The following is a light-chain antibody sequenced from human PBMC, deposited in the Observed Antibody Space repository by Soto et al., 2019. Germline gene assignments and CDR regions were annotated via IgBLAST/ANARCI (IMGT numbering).Light chain of an antibody. V-gene: IGLV2-14*01. Sequence: QSVRTQPASVSGSPGQSITISCTGTSSDVGGYNFVSWYQQHPDKAPKLMIYDVTNRPSGVSNRFSGSKSGNTASLTISGLQAEDEADYYCSSYTSISTYVFGTGTKLTVL. CDR3: SSYTSISTYV. CDR1: SSDVGGYNF. J-gene: IGLJ1*01. CDR2: DVT.